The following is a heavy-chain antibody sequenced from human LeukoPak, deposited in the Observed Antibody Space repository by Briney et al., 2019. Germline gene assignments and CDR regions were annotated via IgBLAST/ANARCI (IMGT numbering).Heavy chain of an antibody. Sequence: PGGSLRLSCAASGFTFSSYSMNWVRQAPGKGLEWVSYISSSSSTIYYADSVKGRFTISRDNAKNSLYLQMNSLRAEDTAVYYCARDFVRVVQLFNGGIDYWGQGTLVTVSS. CDR1: GFTFSSYS. J-gene: IGHJ4*02. D-gene: IGHD4-23*01. CDR3: ARDFVRVVQLFNGGIDY. V-gene: IGHV3-48*04. CDR2: ISSSSSTI.